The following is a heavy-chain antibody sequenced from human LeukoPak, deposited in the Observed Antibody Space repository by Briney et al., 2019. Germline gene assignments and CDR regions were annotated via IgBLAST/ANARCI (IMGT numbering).Heavy chain of an antibody. Sequence: ASVKVSCKASGGTFSSYAISWVRQAPGQGLEWMGGIIPIFGTANYAQKFQGRVTITADESTSTAYMELSSLRSEDTAVYYCAREAKKGYYDSSGHIDPWGQGTLVTVSS. CDR1: GGTFSSYA. D-gene: IGHD3-22*01. J-gene: IGHJ5*02. CDR2: IIPIFGTA. CDR3: AREAKKGYYDSSGHIDP. V-gene: IGHV1-69*13.